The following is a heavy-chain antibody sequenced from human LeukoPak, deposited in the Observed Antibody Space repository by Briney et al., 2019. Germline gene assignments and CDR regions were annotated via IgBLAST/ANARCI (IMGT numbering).Heavy chain of an antibody. D-gene: IGHD6-13*01. J-gene: IGHJ5*02. V-gene: IGHV3-23*01. CDR3: AKDLSSSWPDWFDP. Sequence: GGSLRLSCAASGFTLSNYPMGWVRQAPVKGLEWLSAIGEEKSGSWTKSADSVKGRFTISRDNSENTLYLQMDSLTVEDTAVYYCAKDLSSSWPDWFDPWGQGTLVTVSS. CDR2: IGEEKSGSWT. CDR1: GFTLSNYP.